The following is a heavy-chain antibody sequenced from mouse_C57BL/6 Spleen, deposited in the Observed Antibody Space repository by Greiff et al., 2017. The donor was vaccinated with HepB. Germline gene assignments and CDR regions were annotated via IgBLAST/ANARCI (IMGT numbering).Heavy chain of an antibody. CDR1: GFSFNTYA. CDR3: VLGSSPFAS. Sequence: EVQGVESGGGLVQPKGSLKLSCAASGFSFNTYAMNWVRQAPGKGLEWVARIRSKSNNYATYYADSVKDRFTISRDDSESMLYLQMNNLKTEDTAMYYCVLGSSPFASWGQGTLVTVSA. CDR2: IRSKSNNYAT. D-gene: IGHD1-1*01. J-gene: IGHJ3*01. V-gene: IGHV10-1*01.